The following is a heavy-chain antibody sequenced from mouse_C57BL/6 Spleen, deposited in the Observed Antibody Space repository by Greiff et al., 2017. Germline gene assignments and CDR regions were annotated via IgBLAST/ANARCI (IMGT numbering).Heavy chain of an antibody. D-gene: IGHD1-1*01. J-gene: IGHJ4*01. V-gene: IGHV1-52*01. CDR3: ARFYYGTYAFDY. CDR1: GYTFTSYW. Sequence: QVQLQQPGAELVRPGSSVKLSCKASGYTFTSYWMHWVKQRPIQGLEWIGNIDPSDSETHYNQKFKDKATLTVDKSSSTAYMQLRSLTSEDSAVYYCARFYYGTYAFDYWGQGTSVTVSS. CDR2: IDPSDSET.